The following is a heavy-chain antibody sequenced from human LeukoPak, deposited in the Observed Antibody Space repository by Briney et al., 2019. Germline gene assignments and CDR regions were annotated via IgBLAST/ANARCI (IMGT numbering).Heavy chain of an antibody. CDR2: ISAYSGNT. J-gene: IGHJ4*02. Sequence: ASVKVSCKASGYTFTSYGISWVRQAPGQGLEWMGWISAYSGNTNYAQKLQGRVTMTTDTSTSTAYMELRSLRSDDTAVYYCARHPCYDFWSCYFTYYFDYWGQGTLVTVSS. D-gene: IGHD3-3*01. CDR1: GYTFTSYG. V-gene: IGHV1-18*01. CDR3: ARHPCYDFWSCYFTYYFDY.